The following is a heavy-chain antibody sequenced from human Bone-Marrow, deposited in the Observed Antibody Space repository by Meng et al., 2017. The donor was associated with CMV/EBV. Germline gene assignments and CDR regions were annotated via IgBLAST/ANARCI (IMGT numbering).Heavy chain of an antibody. D-gene: IGHD3-10*01. CDR1: VASTRSSHW. CDR3: ARDLTVVRGVLDY. CDR2: ILHSGNT. Sequence: APVASTRSSHWCLWFRQPSCKGLKLSGVILHSGNTNYNPSLKSRVTISVDKSKNQFSLHLSPVTAAHTVVYYFARDLTVVRGVLDYWSQGTLVTVSS. V-gene: IGHV4-4*02. J-gene: IGHJ4*02.